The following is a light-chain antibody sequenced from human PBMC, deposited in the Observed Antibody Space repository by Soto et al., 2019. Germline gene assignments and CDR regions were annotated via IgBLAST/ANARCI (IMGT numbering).Light chain of an antibody. Sequence: QSVLTQPPSVSGAPGQRVTISCTGSSSKIGAGYDVHWYQQLPGTAPKLLIYNNNNRPSGVPDRFSGSKSGTSASLAITGLQAEDEADYYCQSYDSSLSGYVFGTGTKSPS. J-gene: IGLJ1*01. V-gene: IGLV1-40*01. CDR1: SSKIGAGYD. CDR2: NNN. CDR3: QSYDSSLSGYV.